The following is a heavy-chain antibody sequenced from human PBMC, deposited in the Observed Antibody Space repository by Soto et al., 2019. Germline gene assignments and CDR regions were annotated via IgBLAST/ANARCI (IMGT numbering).Heavy chain of an antibody. J-gene: IGHJ6*02. CDR2: FSGGDDST. CDR3: AKLPNKYDPQRTMDV. V-gene: IGHV3-23*01. Sequence: EVQVLESGGGLVQPGGSLRLSCAASGLTFIRSGMSWVRQAPGKGLEWVSGFSGGDDSTYYAESVKGRFTMSSDNSKSTLFLQMNSLRAEDTAVYYCAKLPNKYDPQRTMDVWGQGTTVTVSS. D-gene: IGHD6-25*01. CDR1: GLTFIRSG.